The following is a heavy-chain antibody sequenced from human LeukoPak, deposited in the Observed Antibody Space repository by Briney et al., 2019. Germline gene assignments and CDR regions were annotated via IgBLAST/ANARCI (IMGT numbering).Heavy chain of an antibody. D-gene: IGHD3-9*01. CDR1: GFTFSSYG. J-gene: IGHJ3*02. CDR3: ARFNVLRYFDWDDAFDI. CDR2: IWYDGSNK. V-gene: IGHV3-33*01. Sequence: GGSLRLSCAASGFTFSSYGMHWVRQAPGKGLEWVAVIWYDGSNKYYADSVKGRFTISRDNSKNTLYLQMNSLRAEDTAVYYCARFNVLRYFDWDDAFDIWGQGTMVTVSS.